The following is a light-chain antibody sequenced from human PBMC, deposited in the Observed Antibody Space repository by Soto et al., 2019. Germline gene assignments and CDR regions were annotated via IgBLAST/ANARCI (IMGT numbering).Light chain of an antibody. CDR3: SSYTSSTFYV. CDR1: SSDVGGYNY. Sequence: QSVKTQPASVSWSPGHSITISCTGTSSDVGGYNYVSWYQQHPGKAPKLMIYEVSNRPSGVSNRFSGSKSGNTASLTISGLQAEEEADYYCSSYTSSTFYVFGTGTKVTVL. CDR2: EVS. V-gene: IGLV2-14*01. J-gene: IGLJ1*01.